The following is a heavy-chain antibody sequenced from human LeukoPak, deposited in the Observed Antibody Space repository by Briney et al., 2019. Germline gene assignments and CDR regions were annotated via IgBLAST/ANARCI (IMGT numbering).Heavy chain of an antibody. CDR1: GFTVSSNY. V-gene: IGHV3-66*01. CDR3: ARDLHYDFWSGYYRDY. D-gene: IGHD3-3*01. CDR2: IYSGGST. Sequence: QPGGSLRLSCAASGFTVSSNYMSWVRQAPGKGLEWVSVIYSGGSTYYADSVKGRFTISRDNSKNTLYLQMNSLRAEDTAVYYCARDLHYDFWSGYYRDYRGQGTLVTVSS. J-gene: IGHJ4*02.